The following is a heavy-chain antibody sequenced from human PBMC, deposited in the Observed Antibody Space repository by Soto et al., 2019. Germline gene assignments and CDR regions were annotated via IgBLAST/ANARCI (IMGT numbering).Heavy chain of an antibody. J-gene: IGHJ5*02. CDR2: ISYIGST. V-gene: IGHV4-59*01. CDR1: GGSISSYY. CDR3: ARGLRRQLLNWFDP. Sequence: SETLSLTCTVSGGSISSYYWSWIRQPPGKGLEWIGYISYIGSTNYNPSLKSRVTISVDTSKNQFSLKLSSVTAADTAVYYCARGLRRQLLNWFDPWGQGTLVTVS. D-gene: IGHD2-2*01.